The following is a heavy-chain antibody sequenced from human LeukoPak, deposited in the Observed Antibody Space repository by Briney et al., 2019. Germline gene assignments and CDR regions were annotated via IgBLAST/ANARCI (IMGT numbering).Heavy chain of an antibody. Sequence: ASVKVSCKASGYTFTSYDINWVRQATGQGPEWMGWMNPNTGNRGYAQKFQGRVTMTRSNSISTAYMDLSSLRSEDTAVYYCARNSNYYGSGAEDAFDIWGQGTMVTVSS. D-gene: IGHD3-10*01. V-gene: IGHV1-8*01. CDR3: ARNSNYYGSGAEDAFDI. CDR1: GYTFTSYD. CDR2: MNPNTGNR. J-gene: IGHJ3*02.